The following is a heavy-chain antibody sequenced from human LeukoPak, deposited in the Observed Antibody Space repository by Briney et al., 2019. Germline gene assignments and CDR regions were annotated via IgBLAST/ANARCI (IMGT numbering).Heavy chain of an antibody. J-gene: IGHJ4*02. CDR3: ARHSYSSGWYYFDY. Sequence: SETLSLTCTVSGGSISSHYWSWIRQPPGKGLEWIGYIYYSGSTNYNPSLKSRVTISVDTSKNQFSLKLNSVTAADTAVYYCARHSYSSGWYYFDYWGQGTLVTVSS. CDR2: IYYSGST. V-gene: IGHV4-59*08. CDR1: GGSISSHY. D-gene: IGHD6-19*01.